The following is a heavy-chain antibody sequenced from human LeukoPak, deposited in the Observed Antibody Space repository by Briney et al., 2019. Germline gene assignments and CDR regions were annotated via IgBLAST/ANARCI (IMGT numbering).Heavy chain of an antibody. CDR3: ARTKATNYYDSSGYRDY. CDR2: IYWDDDK. J-gene: IGHJ4*02. D-gene: IGHD3-22*01. CDR1: GFSLSTSGVG. V-gene: IGHV2-5*02. Sequence: ESGPTLVKPTQTLTLTCTFSGFSLSTSGVGVGWIRQPPEKALEWLALIYWDDDKRYSPSLESRLTITKDTSKNQVVLTMTNMDPVDTATYYCARTKATNYYDSSGYRDYWGQGTLVTVSS.